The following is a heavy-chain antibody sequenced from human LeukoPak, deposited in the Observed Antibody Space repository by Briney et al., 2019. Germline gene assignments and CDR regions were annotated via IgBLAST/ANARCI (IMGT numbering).Heavy chain of an antibody. D-gene: IGHD2-2*01. V-gene: IGHV4-30-2*01. CDR2: IYHSGST. Sequence: SETLSLTCAVSGGSISSGGYSWSWIRQPPGKGLEWIGYIYHSGSTNYNPSLKSRVTISVDTSKNQFSLKLSSVTAADTAVYYCAGERLGYCSSTSCQQNYYYYGMDVWGQGTTVTVSS. J-gene: IGHJ6*02. CDR3: AGERLGYCSSTSCQQNYYYYGMDV. CDR1: GGSISSGGYS.